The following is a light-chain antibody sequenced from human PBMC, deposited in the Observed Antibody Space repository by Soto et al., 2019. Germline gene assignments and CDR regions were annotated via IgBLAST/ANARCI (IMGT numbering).Light chain of an antibody. V-gene: IGKV3-20*01. J-gene: IGKJ5*01. CDR1: QVTSRY. CDR3: QQYSTSPIS. Sequence: ENVLTQSPGTLSLSPGERATLSCRASQVTSRYLSWYQQRPGQDPRLLIYGASSRATGIPERYSGSGSGTDFSLIISRLEPKDLAVYYCQQYSTSPISFGQGTRLEIK. CDR2: GAS.